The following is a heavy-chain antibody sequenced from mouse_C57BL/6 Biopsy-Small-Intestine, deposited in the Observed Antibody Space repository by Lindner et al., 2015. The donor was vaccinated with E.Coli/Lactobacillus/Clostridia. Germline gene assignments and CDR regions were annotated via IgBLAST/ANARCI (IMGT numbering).Heavy chain of an antibody. J-gene: IGHJ2*01. D-gene: IGHD2-3*01. CDR1: GYAFTNYL. CDR3: ARWYDGYSFDY. CDR2: INPGSGGT. Sequence: VQLQESGAELVRPGTSVKVSCKASGYAFTNYLIEWVKQRPGQGLEWIGVINPGSGGTNYNEKFKGKATLTADKSSSTAYMQLSSLTSGDSAVYFCARWYDGYSFDYWGQGTTLTVSS. V-gene: IGHV1-54*01.